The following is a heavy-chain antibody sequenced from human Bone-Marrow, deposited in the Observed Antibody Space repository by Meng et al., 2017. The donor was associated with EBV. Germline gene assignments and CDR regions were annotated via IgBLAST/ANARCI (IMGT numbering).Heavy chain of an antibody. CDR3: ARLQWDCSSTSCYPFDY. D-gene: IGHD2-2*01. Sequence: QVQLVHSGAEVQKPGASVKVACKASGYTFTGYYMHWVRQAPGQGLEWMGRINLNSGGTNYAQKFQGRVTMTRDTSISTAYMELSNLRSDDGAVYYCARLQWDCSSTSCYPFDYWGQGTLVTVSS. J-gene: IGHJ4*02. V-gene: IGHV1-2*06. CDR2: INLNSGGT. CDR1: GYTFTGYY.